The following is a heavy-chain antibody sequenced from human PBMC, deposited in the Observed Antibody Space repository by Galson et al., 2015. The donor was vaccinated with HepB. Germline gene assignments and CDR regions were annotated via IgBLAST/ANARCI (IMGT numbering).Heavy chain of an antibody. CDR1: GYTFTSYA. CDR3: ARDDSGLGSAPDY. J-gene: IGHJ4*02. CDR2: ISAYNGNT. D-gene: IGHD1-26*01. V-gene: IGHV1-18*01. Sequence: SVTVSCKASGYTFTSYAINWVRQATGQGLEWMGWISAYNGNTNYAQKLQGRVTMTTDTSTSTAYMELRSLRSDDTAVYYCARDDSGLGSAPDYWGQGTLVTVSS.